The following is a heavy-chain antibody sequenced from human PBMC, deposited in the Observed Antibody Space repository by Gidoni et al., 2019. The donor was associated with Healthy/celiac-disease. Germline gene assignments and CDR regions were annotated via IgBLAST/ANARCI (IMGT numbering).Heavy chain of an antibody. V-gene: IGHV4-34*01. CDR2: INHSGST. Sequence: QVQLQQWLAGLLKPSETLSLPCALSGGSFSGYYWSWIRQPPGKGLEWIGEINHSGSTNYNPSLKSRVTISVDTSKNQFSLKLSSVTAADTAVYYCARIAAAGTWYYGMDVWGQGTTVTVSS. D-gene: IGHD6-13*01. J-gene: IGHJ6*02. CDR3: ARIAAAGTWYYGMDV. CDR1: GGSFSGYY.